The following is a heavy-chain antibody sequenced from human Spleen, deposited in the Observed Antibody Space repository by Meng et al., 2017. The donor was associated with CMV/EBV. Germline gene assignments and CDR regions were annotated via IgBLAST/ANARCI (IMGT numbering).Heavy chain of an antibody. CDR1: DDSISSSY. CDR2: FSNTGST. D-gene: IGHD3-22*01. CDR3: ALSGGYYSGRLGYYFDY. Sequence: SETLSLTCTVSDDSISSSYWTWIRQPPGKGLEWIGYFSNTGSTNYNPSLKSRVTISLDTSKNHFSLKLSSVTAADTAVYYCALSGGYYSGRLGYYFDYWGRGTLVTVSS. J-gene: IGHJ4*02. V-gene: IGHV4-4*08.